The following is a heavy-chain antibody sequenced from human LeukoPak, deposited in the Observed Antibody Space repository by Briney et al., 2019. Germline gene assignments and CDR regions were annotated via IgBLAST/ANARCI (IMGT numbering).Heavy chain of an antibody. Sequence: SETLSLTCTVSGGSISSYYWSWIRQPPGKGLEWIGYIYYSGSTNYNPSLKSRVTISVDTSKNQFSLKLSSVTAADTAVYYCARGLYGSGSYYLLLYYYYYMDVWGKGTTVTISS. D-gene: IGHD3-10*01. V-gene: IGHV4-59*01. J-gene: IGHJ6*03. CDR3: ARGLYGSGSYYLLLYYYYYMDV. CDR1: GGSISSYY. CDR2: IYYSGST.